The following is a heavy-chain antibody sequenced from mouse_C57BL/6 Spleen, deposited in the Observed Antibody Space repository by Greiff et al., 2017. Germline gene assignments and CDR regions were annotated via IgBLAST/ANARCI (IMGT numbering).Heavy chain of an antibody. Sequence: DVKLVESGGGLVKPGGSLKLSCAASGFTFSSYSMSWVRQTPEKRLEWVATISGGGGNTYYPDSVKGRFTISRDNAKNTLYLQMSSLRSEDTAVYYGASGGYYGSDYFDYWGQGTTLTVSS. CDR2: ISGGGGNT. D-gene: IGHD1-1*01. CDR1: GFTFSSYS. J-gene: IGHJ2*01. CDR3: ASGGYYGSDYFDY. V-gene: IGHV5-9*04.